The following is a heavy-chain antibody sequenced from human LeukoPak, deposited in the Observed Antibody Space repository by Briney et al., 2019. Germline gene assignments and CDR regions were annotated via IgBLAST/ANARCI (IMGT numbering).Heavy chain of an antibody. CDR2: IYSGGST. Sequence: GGSLRLSCAASGFTFSSYWMSWVCQAPGKGLEWVSVIYSGGSTYYADSVKGRFTISRDNSKNTLYLQMNSLRAEDTAVYYCALVAGVTGYYFIDYWGQGTLVTVSS. CDR3: ALVAGVTGYYFIDY. J-gene: IGHJ4*02. CDR1: GFTFSSYW. D-gene: IGHD3-9*01. V-gene: IGHV3-53*01.